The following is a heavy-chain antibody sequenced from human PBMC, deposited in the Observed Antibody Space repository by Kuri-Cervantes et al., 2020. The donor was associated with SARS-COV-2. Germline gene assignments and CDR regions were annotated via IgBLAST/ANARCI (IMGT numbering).Heavy chain of an antibody. Sequence: GESLKISCAASEFTFSSYDMNWVRQAPGKGLGWVSYIRSSSSIIYYADSVKGRFTVSRDNVKNSLYLQMNSLRAEDTAVYFCARVDPRTDAYNHYYYGMDVWGQGTTVTVSS. CDR2: IRSSSSII. CDR1: EFTFSSYD. CDR3: ARVDPRTDAYNHYYYGMDV. J-gene: IGHJ6*02. V-gene: IGHV3-48*01. D-gene: IGHD5-24*01.